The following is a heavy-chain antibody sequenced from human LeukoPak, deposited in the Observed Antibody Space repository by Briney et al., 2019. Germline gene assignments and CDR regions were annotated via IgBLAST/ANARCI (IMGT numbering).Heavy chain of an antibody. V-gene: IGHV3-33*08. Sequence: PGGSLRLSCAASGFTFSSYGMHWVRQAPGRGLEWVAVIWYEGSDNHYADSVKGRFTISRDNSKNTLYLQLNSLRAEDTAVYYCARGSSSWYYFDYWGQGTLVTVSS. CDR1: GFTFSSYG. CDR2: IWYEGSDN. CDR3: ARGSSSWYYFDY. D-gene: IGHD6-13*01. J-gene: IGHJ4*02.